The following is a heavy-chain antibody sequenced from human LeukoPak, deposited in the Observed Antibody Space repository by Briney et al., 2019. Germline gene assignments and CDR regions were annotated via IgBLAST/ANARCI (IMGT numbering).Heavy chain of an antibody. CDR3: ARHSGGWTGEIDY. CDR1: GGTFSSYA. J-gene: IGHJ4*02. CDR2: IIPILGIA. V-gene: IGHV1-69*04. Sequence: SVKVSCKASGGTFSSYAISWVRQAPGQGLEWMGRIIPILGIANYAQKFQGRVTITADKSTSTAYMELSSLRSEDTAVYYCARHSGGWTGEIDYWGQGTLVTVSS. D-gene: IGHD2-15*01.